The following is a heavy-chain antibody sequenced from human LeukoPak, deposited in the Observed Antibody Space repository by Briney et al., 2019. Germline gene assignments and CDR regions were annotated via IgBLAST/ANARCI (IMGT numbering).Heavy chain of an antibody. V-gene: IGHV3-30*04. J-gene: IGHJ6*02. CDR1: GFTFSSYA. D-gene: IGHD6-13*01. Sequence: GGSLRLSCAASGFTFSSYAMHWVRQAPGKGLEWVAVISYDGSNKYYADSVKGRFTISRDNSENTLYLQMNSLRAEDTAVYYCVASRSWNNAYYYGMDVWGQGTTVTVSS. CDR3: VASRSWNNAYYYGMDV. CDR2: ISYDGSNK.